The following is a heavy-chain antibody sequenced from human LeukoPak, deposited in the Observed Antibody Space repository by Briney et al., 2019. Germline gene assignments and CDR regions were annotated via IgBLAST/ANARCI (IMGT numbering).Heavy chain of an antibody. Sequence: PGRSLRLSCAASGFTFSSYGMHWVRQAPGKGLEWVAVIWYDGSNKYYADSVKGRFTISRDNSKNTLYLQMNCLRAEDTAVYYCARDGRRQWLPLDYWGQGTLVTVSS. CDR1: GFTFSSYG. D-gene: IGHD3-22*01. CDR2: IWYDGSNK. CDR3: ARDGRRQWLPLDY. J-gene: IGHJ4*02. V-gene: IGHV3-33*01.